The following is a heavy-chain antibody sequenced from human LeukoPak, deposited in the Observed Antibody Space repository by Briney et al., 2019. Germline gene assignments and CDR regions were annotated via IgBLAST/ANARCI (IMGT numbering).Heavy chain of an antibody. Sequence: SVKVSCKTSGGTFSSYAISWVRHAPGQGLEWMGRIIPIFGKANYAQKFQGRVTITTDESTSTAYLELSRLRSEDTAVYYCVFDSSGYPYFDYWGQGTLVTVSS. CDR2: IIPIFGKA. D-gene: IGHD3-22*01. CDR1: GGTFSSYA. CDR3: VFDSSGYPYFDY. J-gene: IGHJ4*02. V-gene: IGHV1-69*05.